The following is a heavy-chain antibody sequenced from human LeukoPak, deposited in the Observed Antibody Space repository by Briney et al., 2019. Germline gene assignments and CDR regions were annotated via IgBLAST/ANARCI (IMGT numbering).Heavy chain of an antibody. CDR2: INSDGTNT. CDR1: EFTFSTYC. V-gene: IGHV3-74*01. D-gene: IGHD1-26*01. J-gene: IGHJ3*01. Sequence: AGGSLRLSCAASEFTFSTYCMHWVRQAPGKGLVWVSRINSDGTNTDYADSVKGRFTISRDNAKNTLYMQMNSLRVDDTAVYYCVREASGVSSSAFDVWGQGTMVTVSS. CDR3: VREASGVSSSAFDV.